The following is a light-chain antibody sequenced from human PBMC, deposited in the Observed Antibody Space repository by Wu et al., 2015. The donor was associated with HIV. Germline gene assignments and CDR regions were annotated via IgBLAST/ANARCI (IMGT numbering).Light chain of an antibody. J-gene: IGKJ2*01. CDR3: QQYNNWPRAT. V-gene: IGKV3-15*01. CDR2: GAS. CDR1: QSVSSN. Sequence: ERVMTQSPATLSVSPGERATLSCRASQSVSSNLAWYQQKPGQAPRLLIYGASTRATGIPARFSGSGSGTEFTLTISSMQSEDFAVYYCQQYNNWPRATFGRGDQAGDQT.